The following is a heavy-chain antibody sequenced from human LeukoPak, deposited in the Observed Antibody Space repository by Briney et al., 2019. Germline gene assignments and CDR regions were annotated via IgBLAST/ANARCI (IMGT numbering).Heavy chain of an antibody. Sequence: SETLSLTCAVYGGPFSGYYWSWIRQPPGKGLEWIGEINHSGSTNYNPSLKSRVTISLDTSKNQFSLKLSSVTAADTAVYYCARGGGFVLMVYVDYYYYGMDVWGQGTTVTVSS. J-gene: IGHJ6*02. CDR1: GGPFSGYY. D-gene: IGHD2-8*01. V-gene: IGHV4-34*01. CDR2: INHSGST. CDR3: ARGGGFVLMVYVDYYYYGMDV.